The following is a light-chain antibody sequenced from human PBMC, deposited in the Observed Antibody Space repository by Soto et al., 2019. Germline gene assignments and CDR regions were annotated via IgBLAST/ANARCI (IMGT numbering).Light chain of an antibody. CDR1: SSDVGRYNL. Sequence: QFVLTQPPSVSGSPGQSVTISCTGTSSDVGRYNLVSWYQQPPGTAPKLMIYEVSNRPSGVPDRFSGSKSGNTASLTISGLQAEDEADYYCTSYSSSITYVFGTGTKVTVL. J-gene: IGLJ1*01. CDR3: TSYSSSITYV. V-gene: IGLV2-18*02. CDR2: EVS.